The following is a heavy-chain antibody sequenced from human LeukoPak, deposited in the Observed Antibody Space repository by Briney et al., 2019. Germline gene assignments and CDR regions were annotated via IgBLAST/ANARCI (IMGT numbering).Heavy chain of an antibody. V-gene: IGHV3-30-3*01. CDR2: ISYDGSNK. J-gene: IGHJ4*02. CDR3: ARGRRYYYDSSGYLRFDY. CDR1: GFTFSSYA. D-gene: IGHD3-22*01. Sequence: QPGGSLRLSCAASGFTFSSYAMSWVRQAPGKGLEWVAVISYDGSNKYYADSVKGRFTISRDNSKNTLYLQMNSLRAEDTAVYYCARGRRYYYDSSGYLRFDYWGQGTLVTVSS.